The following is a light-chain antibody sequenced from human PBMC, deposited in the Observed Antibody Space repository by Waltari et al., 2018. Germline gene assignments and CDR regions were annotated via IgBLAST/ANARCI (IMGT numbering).Light chain of an antibody. CDR2: WAS. CDR1: QHLLWSYNFKNY. J-gene: IGKJ2*01. CDR3: QQYYSTPPT. V-gene: IGKV4-1*01. Sequence: DVVMTQSPDSLAVSLGERATINCKSSQHLLWSYNFKNYLPWYQQKPGQPPKLLIYWASTRESGVPDRFSGSGSGTDCTLTINGLQAEDVAVYYCQQYYSTPPTFGQGTELKIK.